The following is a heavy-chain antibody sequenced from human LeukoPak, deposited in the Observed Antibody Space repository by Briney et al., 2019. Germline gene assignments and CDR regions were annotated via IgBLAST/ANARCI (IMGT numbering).Heavy chain of an antibody. J-gene: IGHJ4*02. CDR1: GFTFSSYW. V-gene: IGHV3-7*03. D-gene: IGHD3-10*01. CDR3: AITMVRGVISLQPRRPYYFNY. CDR2: IKQDGSEK. Sequence: GGSLRLSCAASGFTFSSYWTGWVRQGPGKGLGWVANIKQDGSEKYYVDSVKGRFTISRDNSKNTLYLQMNSLRAEDTAVYYCAITMVRGVISLQPRRPYYFNYWGQGALVTVSS.